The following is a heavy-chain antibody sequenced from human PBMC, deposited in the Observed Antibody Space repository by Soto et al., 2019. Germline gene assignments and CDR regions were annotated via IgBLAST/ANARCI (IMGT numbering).Heavy chain of an antibody. CDR2: IYYSGST. V-gene: IGHV4-59*01. CDR1: GGSISSYY. J-gene: IGHJ3*02. D-gene: IGHD3-22*01. CDR3: ARLTRTSMTAHAFDI. Sequence: PSETLSLTCTVSGGSISSYYWSWIRQPPGKGLEWIGYIYYSGSTNYNPSLKSRVTISVDTSKNQFSLKLSSVTAADTAVYYCARLTRTSMTAHAFDIWGQGTMVTVSS.